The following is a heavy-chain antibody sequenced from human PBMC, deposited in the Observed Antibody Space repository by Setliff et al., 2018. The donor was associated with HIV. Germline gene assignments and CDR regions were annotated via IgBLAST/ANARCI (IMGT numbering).Heavy chain of an antibody. Sequence: GGSLRLSCAASGFTFSSYAMHWVRQAPGKGLEWVAVISYDGSNKFYADSVKGRFTISRDSFKKMLFLQMNSLRAEDTAVYYCAKDPAVNAYGDYPLGGMDVWGKGTTVTVSS. J-gene: IGHJ6*04. CDR3: AKDPAVNAYGDYPLGGMDV. D-gene: IGHD4-17*01. V-gene: IGHV3-30*07. CDR1: GFTFSSYA. CDR2: ISYDGSNK.